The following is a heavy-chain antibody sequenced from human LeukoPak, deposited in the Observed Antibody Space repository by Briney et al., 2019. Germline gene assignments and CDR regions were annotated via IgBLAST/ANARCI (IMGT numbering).Heavy chain of an antibody. CDR1: GGSISSSSYY. D-gene: IGHD3-9*01. CDR2: IYYSGST. CDR3: ARLYYDILTGYRPIDY. V-gene: IGHV4-39*01. J-gene: IGHJ4*02. Sequence: SETLSLTCTVSGGSISSSSYYWGWIRQPPGKGLEWIGSIYYSGSTYYNPSLKSRVTISVDTSKNQFSLKLSSVTAADTAVYYCARLYYDILTGYRPIDYWGKGTLVTVS.